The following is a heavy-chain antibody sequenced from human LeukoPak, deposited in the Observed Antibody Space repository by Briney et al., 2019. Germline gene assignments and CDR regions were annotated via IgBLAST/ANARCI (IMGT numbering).Heavy chain of an antibody. Sequence: GGSLRLSCAASGFTVSSNYMSWVRQAPGKGQEWVSVIYSGGSTYYADSVKGRFTISRDNSKNTLYLQMNSLRAEDTAVYYCARDSAARPFYYYYMDVWGKGTTVTVSS. J-gene: IGHJ6*03. V-gene: IGHV3-66*02. CDR3: ARDSAARPFYYYYMDV. CDR1: GFTVSSNY. CDR2: IYSGGST. D-gene: IGHD6-6*01.